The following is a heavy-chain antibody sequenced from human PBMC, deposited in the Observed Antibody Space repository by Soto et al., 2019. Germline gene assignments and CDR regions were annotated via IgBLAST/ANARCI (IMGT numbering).Heavy chain of an antibody. CDR1: GYTFTSYA. CDR3: ARSIVVVTALDY. J-gene: IGHJ4*02. D-gene: IGHD2-21*02. CDR2: INAGNGNT. Sequence: QVQLVQSGAEEKKPGASVKVSCKASGYTFTSYAMHWERQAPGQRLEWMGWINAGNGNTKYSQKFQGRVTITRDTSASTAYMELSSLRSEDTAVYYCARSIVVVTALDYWGQGTLVTVFS. V-gene: IGHV1-3*05.